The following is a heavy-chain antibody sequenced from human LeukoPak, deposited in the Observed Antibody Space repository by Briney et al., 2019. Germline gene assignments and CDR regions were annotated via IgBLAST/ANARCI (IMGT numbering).Heavy chain of an antibody. V-gene: IGHV3-7*01. J-gene: IGHJ4*02. CDR2: INQGGSDK. CDR1: AFTFSDQW. D-gene: IGHD1-14*01. Sequence: GGSLRLSCAASAFTFSDQWMSWVRQAPGKGLEWVANINQGGSDKYYVDSVKGRFTISRDNANNLLYLQMNSLRGEDTAVYYCTRDRSRAEDDWGQGTLVTVSS. CDR3: TRDRSRAEDD.